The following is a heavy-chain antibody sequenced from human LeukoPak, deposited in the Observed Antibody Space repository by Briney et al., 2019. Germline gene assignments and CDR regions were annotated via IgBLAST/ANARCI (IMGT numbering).Heavy chain of an antibody. J-gene: IGHJ4*02. CDR3: APCNTVGY. CDR1: GFTFSSDA. Sequence: PGGSLRLSCAASGFTFSSDAMRWVRQAPGKGLEWVSVIGGSGGNTDYADSVRGRFTISRDNSKNTLYLQMNSLRAEDTAVYYCAPCNTVGYWGQGTLVTVSS. D-gene: IGHD2/OR15-2a*01. V-gene: IGHV3-23*01. CDR2: IGGSGGNT.